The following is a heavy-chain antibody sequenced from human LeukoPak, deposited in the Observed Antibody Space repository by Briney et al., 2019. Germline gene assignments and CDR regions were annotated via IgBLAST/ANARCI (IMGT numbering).Heavy chain of an antibody. Sequence: GGSLRLSCAASGFTFSSYEMNWVRQAPGKGLEWVSYISSSGSTIYYADSVKGRFTISRDNAKNSLYLQMNSLRAEDTAVYYCARDSAVYCSGGSCYSPHFDYWGQGTLVTVSP. CDR2: ISSSGSTI. J-gene: IGHJ4*02. CDR1: GFTFSSYE. V-gene: IGHV3-48*03. D-gene: IGHD2-15*01. CDR3: ARDSAVYCSGGSCYSPHFDY.